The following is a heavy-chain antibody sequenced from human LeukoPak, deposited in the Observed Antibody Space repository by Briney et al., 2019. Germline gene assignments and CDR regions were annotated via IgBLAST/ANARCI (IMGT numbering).Heavy chain of an antibody. J-gene: IGHJ4*02. Sequence: PSQTLSLTCTVSGGSISSGSYYWSWIRQPAGKGLEWIGRIYTSGSTSYNPSLKSRVTISVDTSKNQFSLKLSSVTAADTAVYYCARAVATGLPYDYWGQGTLVTVSS. CDR2: IYTSGST. V-gene: IGHV4-61*02. CDR3: ARAVATGLPYDY. D-gene: IGHD5-12*01. CDR1: GGSISSGSYY.